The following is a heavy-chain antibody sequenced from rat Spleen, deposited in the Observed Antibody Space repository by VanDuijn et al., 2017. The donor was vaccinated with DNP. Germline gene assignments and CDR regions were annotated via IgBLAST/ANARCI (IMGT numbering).Heavy chain of an antibody. V-gene: IGHV5-22*01. CDR2: LRQDGGRN. Sequence: EVQLVESGGGLVLPGRSLKLSCVASGFSFSDYYMAWIRQAPTKGLEWVAYLRQDGGRNYYGDSVKGRFTIPRDNAESTLSLQMNSLGSEDMATYYCARWYNSGYLFDYWGQGVMVTVSS. CDR3: ARWYNSGYLFDY. D-gene: IGHD4-3*01. J-gene: IGHJ2*01. CDR1: GFSFSDYY.